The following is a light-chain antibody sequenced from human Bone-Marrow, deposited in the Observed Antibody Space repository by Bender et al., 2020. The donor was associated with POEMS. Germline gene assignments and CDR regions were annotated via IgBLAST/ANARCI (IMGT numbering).Light chain of an antibody. Sequence: SYVLTQPPSVSVSPGQTARVTCGGNNIVSKSVHWYQQKSGQAPVLVVYDDSDRPPGIPERLSGSNSGNTATLTISGVAAGDEAEYYWRVWESTTDVMFGGGTRLTVL. CDR1: NIVSKS. J-gene: IGLJ3*02. V-gene: IGLV3-21*02. CDR2: DDS. CDR3: RVWESTTDVM.